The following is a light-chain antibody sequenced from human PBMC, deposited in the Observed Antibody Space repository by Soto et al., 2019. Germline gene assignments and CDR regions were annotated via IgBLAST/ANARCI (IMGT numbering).Light chain of an antibody. J-gene: IGKJ1*01. CDR3: QQYGSLPRT. CDR1: QGVSSGY. Sequence: EIVMTQSPATLSVSPGERATLSCRASQGVSSGYLAWYQQNPGQAPRLLISGTSSRATGIPDRFSGSGSGTDFTLTISRLEPEDFAVYYCQQYGSLPRTFGQGTKV. V-gene: IGKV3-20*01. CDR2: GTS.